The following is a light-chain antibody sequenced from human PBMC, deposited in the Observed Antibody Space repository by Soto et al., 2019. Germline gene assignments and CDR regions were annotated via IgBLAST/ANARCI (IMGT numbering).Light chain of an antibody. V-gene: IGLV1-44*01. CDR2: SNN. J-gene: IGLJ3*02. CDR3: AAWDDTLNAWV. CDR1: SSNIGNSN. Sequence: QSVVTQPPSASGTPGQRVTLSCSGSSSNIGNSNVNWYLQVPGTAPKLLIFSNNQRPSGVPERFSGSKSGTSASLAISGLQSEDEADYFCAAWDDTLNAWVFGGGTKVTVL.